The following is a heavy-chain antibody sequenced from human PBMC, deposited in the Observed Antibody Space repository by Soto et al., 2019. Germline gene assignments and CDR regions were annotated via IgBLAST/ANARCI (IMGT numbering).Heavy chain of an antibody. J-gene: IGHJ3*02. Sequence: PGGSLRLSCAASGFTFSSYGMHWVRQAPGKGLEWVAVIWYDGSNKYYADSVKGRFTISRVNSKNTLFLQMNSLRAEETAVYYCAREEPCGPNAFDIWGQVTMVTL. CDR2: IWYDGSNK. CDR3: AREEPCGPNAFDI. D-gene: IGHD6-25*01. CDR1: GFTFSSYG. V-gene: IGHV3-33*01.